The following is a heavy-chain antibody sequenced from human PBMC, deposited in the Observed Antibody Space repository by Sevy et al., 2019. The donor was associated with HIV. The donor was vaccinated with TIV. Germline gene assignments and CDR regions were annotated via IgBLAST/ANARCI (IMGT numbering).Heavy chain of an antibody. CDR1: GFTFSYYG. D-gene: IGHD2-8*02. CDR2: ITYDGSNK. V-gene: IGHV3-30*02. Sequence: GGSLRLSCAASGFTFSYYGIHWVRQAPGKGLEWVAFITYDGSNKHYADSVKGRFTISRDNSENTLYLQMNSLRAEDTAMYYCARDRKVVLVVYAILFDAFDIWGQGTLVTVSS. J-gene: IGHJ3*02. CDR3: ARDRKVVLVVYAILFDAFDI.